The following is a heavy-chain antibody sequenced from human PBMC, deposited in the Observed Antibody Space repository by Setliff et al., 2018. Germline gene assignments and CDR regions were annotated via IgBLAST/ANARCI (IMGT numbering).Heavy chain of an antibody. CDR3: ARAVSGYDYHYFDK. V-gene: IGHV1-2*02. CDR2: MNPNTGGT. D-gene: IGHD5-12*01. CDR1: GYTFTGYY. Sequence: ASVKVSCKASGYTFTGYYMHWVRQAPGQGLEWMGWMNPNTGGTTYAQAFQARITMTRDTSISTAYMELSRLTSDDSVVYYCARAVSGYDYHYFDKWGQGTLVTVSS. J-gene: IGHJ4*02.